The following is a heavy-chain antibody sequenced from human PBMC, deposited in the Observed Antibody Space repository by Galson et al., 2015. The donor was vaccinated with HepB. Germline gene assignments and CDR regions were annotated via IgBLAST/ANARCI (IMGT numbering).Heavy chain of an antibody. V-gene: IGHV5-51*01. D-gene: IGHD6-6*01. Sequence: QSGAEVKKPGESLKISCKGSGYSFTSYWIGWVRQMPGKGLEWMGIIYPGDSDTRYSPSFQGQVTISADKSISTAYLQWSSLKASDTAMYYCARQGDLTFEYSSSSGAYYYYYYYMDVWGKGTTVTVSS. CDR3: ARQGDLTFEYSSSSGAYYYYYYYMDV. J-gene: IGHJ6*03. CDR2: IYPGDSDT. CDR1: GYSFTSYW.